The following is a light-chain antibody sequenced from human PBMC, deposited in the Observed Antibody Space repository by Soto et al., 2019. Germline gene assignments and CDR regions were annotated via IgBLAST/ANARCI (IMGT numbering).Light chain of an antibody. Sequence: QPVLTQPPSASGTPGQRVTISCSGSSSNIGNNPVNWYQQFPGTAPKLLIYSNNQRPSGVPDRFSGSKSGTSASLAISGLQSEDEADYYCAAWNDSLNGWVFGGGTKVTVL. V-gene: IGLV1-44*01. CDR1: SSNIGNNP. CDR3: AAWNDSLNGWV. J-gene: IGLJ3*02. CDR2: SNN.